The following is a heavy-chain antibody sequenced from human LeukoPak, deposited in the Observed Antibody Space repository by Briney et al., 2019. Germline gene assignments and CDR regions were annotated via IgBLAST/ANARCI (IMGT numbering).Heavy chain of an antibody. J-gene: IGHJ4*02. D-gene: IGHD3-10*01. CDR1: GFTFSSYA. CDR2: ISGSGGST. CDR3: AKDLREGPYGSGSLNDY. V-gene: IGHV3-23*01. Sequence: TGGSLRLSCAASGFTFSSYAMSWVRQAPGKGLEWVSAISGSGGSTYYADSVKGRFTISRDNSKNTLYLQMNSLRAEDTAVYYCAKDLREGPYGSGSLNDYRGQGTLVTVSS.